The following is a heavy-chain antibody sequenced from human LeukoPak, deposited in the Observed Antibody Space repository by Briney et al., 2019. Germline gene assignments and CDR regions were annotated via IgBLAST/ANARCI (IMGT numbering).Heavy chain of an antibody. CDR3: ARVQGARSSSWYWFDP. V-gene: IGHV1-18*01. Sequence: EASVKVSCKASGYTFTSYGISWVRQAPGQGLEGMGWISAYNGNTNYAQKLQGRVTMTTDTSTSTAYMELRNLRSDDTAVYYCARVQGARSSSWYWFDPWGQGTLVTVSS. CDR2: ISAYNGNT. D-gene: IGHD6-13*01. CDR1: GYTFTSYG. J-gene: IGHJ5*02.